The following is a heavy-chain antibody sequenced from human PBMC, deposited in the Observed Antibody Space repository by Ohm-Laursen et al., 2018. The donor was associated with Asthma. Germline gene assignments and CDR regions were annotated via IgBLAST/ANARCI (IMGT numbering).Heavy chain of an antibody. CDR1: GFTVSSNY. D-gene: IGHD7-27*01. CDR3: ATSKPADLGISFYDY. CDR2: ISRSSDYI. J-gene: IGHJ4*02. V-gene: IGHV3-21*01. Sequence: SLRLSCAAFGFTVSSNYMNWVRQAPGKGLEWVSSISRSSDYIHYADSVKGRFTISRDNAKNSLHLQMNSLRAEDTAVYYCATSKPADLGISFYDYWGQGTLVTVSS.